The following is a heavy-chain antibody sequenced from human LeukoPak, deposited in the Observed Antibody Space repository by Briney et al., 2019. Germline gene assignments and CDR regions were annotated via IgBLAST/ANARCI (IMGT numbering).Heavy chain of an antibody. D-gene: IGHD6-19*01. CDR1: GYSFTSYW. CDR3: ARLRAAVAGTWEFDY. V-gene: IGHV5-51*01. Sequence: GESLKISCKGSGYSFTSYWIGWVRQMPGNGLEWMGIIYPGDSDTRYSPSFQGQVTISADKSISTAYLQWSSLKASDTAMYYCARLRAAVAGTWEFDYWGQGTLVTVSS. CDR2: IYPGDSDT. J-gene: IGHJ4*02.